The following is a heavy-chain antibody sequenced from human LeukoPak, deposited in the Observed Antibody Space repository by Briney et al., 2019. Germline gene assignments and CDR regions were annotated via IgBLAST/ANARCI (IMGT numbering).Heavy chain of an antibody. CDR1: GFTFSSYG. J-gene: IGHJ3*02. CDR2: IWYDGSNK. D-gene: IGHD3-22*01. V-gene: IGHV3-33*01. CDR3: ARDEYYYDSSGYFFYPTDHDAFDI. Sequence: GRSLRLSCAASGFTFSSYGMHWVRQAPGKGLEWVAVIWYDGSNKFYADSVKGRFIISRDNSKNTLYLQMNSLRAEDTALYYCARDEYYYDSSGYFFYPTDHDAFDIWGQGTLVTVSS.